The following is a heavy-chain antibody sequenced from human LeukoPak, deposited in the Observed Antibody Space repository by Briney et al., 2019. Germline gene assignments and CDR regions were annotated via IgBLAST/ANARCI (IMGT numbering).Heavy chain of an antibody. D-gene: IGHD3-22*01. V-gene: IGHV1-2*02. J-gene: IGHJ4*02. Sequence: GASVKVSCKASGYTFTGYYMHWVRQAPGQGLEWMGWINPNSGGTNYAQKFQGRVTTTRDTSISTAYMELSRLRSDDTAVYYCARSLTMIVVALGYWGQGTPVTVSS. CDR2: INPNSGGT. CDR1: GYTFTGYY. CDR3: ARSLTMIVVALGY.